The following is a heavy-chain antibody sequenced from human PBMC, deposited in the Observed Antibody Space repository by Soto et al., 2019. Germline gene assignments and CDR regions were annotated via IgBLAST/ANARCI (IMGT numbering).Heavy chain of an antibody. Sequence: EVQLLESGGGLVQPGGSLRLSCAASGFTFSSYAMSWVRQAPGKGLEWVSAISGSGGSTYYADSVKGRFTISRDNSKNTLYLQMNSLRAEDTAVYYCAKSPRCDGVVIICSTYYYYYGMDVWGQGTTVTVSS. CDR2: ISGSGGST. CDR1: GFTFSSYA. V-gene: IGHV3-23*01. CDR3: AKSPRCDGVVIICSTYYYYYGMDV. J-gene: IGHJ6*02. D-gene: IGHD3-3*01.